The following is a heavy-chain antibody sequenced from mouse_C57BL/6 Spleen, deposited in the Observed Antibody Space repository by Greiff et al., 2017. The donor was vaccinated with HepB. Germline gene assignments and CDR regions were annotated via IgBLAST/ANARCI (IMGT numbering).Heavy chain of an antibody. V-gene: IGHV5-17*01. Sequence: EVQVVESGGGLVKPGGSLKLSCAASGFTFSDYGMHWVRQAPEKGLEWVAYISSGSSTIYYADTVKGRFTISRDNAKNTLFLQMTSLRSEDTAMYYCARRRATMITSFDYWGQGTTLTVSS. D-gene: IGHD2-4*01. CDR2: ISSGSSTI. CDR3: ARRRATMITSFDY. J-gene: IGHJ2*01. CDR1: GFTFSDYG.